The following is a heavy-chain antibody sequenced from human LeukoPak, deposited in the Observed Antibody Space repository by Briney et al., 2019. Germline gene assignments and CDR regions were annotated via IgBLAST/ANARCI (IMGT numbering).Heavy chain of an antibody. D-gene: IGHD3-10*01. Sequence: PGGSLRLPCAASGFTFSSYWMHWVRQAPGKGLVWVSRINSDGSSTSYADSVKGRFTISRDNAKNTLYLQMNSLRAEDTAVYYCAKVRSGSYYIDYYYYAMDVWGQGTTVSVSS. CDR1: GFTFSSYW. J-gene: IGHJ6*02. CDR3: AKVRSGSYYIDYYYYAMDV. CDR2: INSDGSST. V-gene: IGHV3-74*01.